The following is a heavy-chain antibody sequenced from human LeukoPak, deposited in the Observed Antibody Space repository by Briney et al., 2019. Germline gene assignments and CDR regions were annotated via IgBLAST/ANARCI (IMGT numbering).Heavy chain of an antibody. CDR2: ISAYNGNT. D-gene: IGHD3-22*01. J-gene: IGHJ4*02. CDR1: GYTFTSYG. V-gene: IGHV1-18*03. Sequence: ASVKVSCKASGYTFTSYGISWVRQAPGQGLEWMGWISAYNGNTNYAQKLQGRVTMTTDTSTSTAYMELRSLRSDDMAVYYCARGHYYDSSGYPNFDYWGQGTLVTVSS. CDR3: ARGHYYDSSGYPNFDY.